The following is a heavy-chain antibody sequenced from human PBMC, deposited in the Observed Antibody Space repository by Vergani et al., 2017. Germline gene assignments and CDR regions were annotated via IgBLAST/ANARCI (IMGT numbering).Heavy chain of an antibody. J-gene: IGHJ5*02. CDR1: GYTFTSYD. CDR3: ARGGYYDFWSGYPTLFDP. V-gene: IGHV1-8*01. Sequence: QVQLVQSGAEVKKPGASVKVSCKASGYTFTSYDINWVRQATGQGLEWMGWMNPNSGNTGYAQKFQGRVTMTRNTSISTAYMELSSLRSEDTAVYYCARGGYYDFWSGYPTLFDPWGQGTLVTVSS. D-gene: IGHD3-3*01. CDR2: MNPNSGNT.